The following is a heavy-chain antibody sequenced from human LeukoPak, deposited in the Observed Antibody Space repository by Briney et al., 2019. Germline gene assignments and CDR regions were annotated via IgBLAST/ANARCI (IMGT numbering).Heavy chain of an antibody. CDR1: GFRFSGYW. Sequence: PGGSLRLSRAASGFRFSGYWMTWVRQAPGKGLEWVANIKQDGSETSYVTSVRGRFTISRDNAKNSLYLQMNNLRVEDTAVYFCAREEVKSFDNWGQGTLVTVSS. V-gene: IGHV3-7*03. CDR3: AREEVKSFDN. CDR2: IKQDGSET. J-gene: IGHJ4*02.